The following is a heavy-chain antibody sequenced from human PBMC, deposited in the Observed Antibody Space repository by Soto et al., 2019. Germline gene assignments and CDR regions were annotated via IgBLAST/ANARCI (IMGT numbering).Heavy chain of an antibody. D-gene: IGHD3-10*01. Sequence: QVQLVQSGAEVKGSGASVTVSCKVSGDTLTSIGISWVRQAPGQGLEWVGWVSGYTGDTNYAPKVQGRITMSAESSTTTFNMKLRSLRCDATPIYYGATDVSTSGSYYWLDPWGQGTLVTVSP. CDR2: VSGYTGDT. CDR3: ATDVSTSGSYYWLDP. V-gene: IGHV1-18*01. J-gene: IGHJ5*02. CDR1: GDTLTSIG.